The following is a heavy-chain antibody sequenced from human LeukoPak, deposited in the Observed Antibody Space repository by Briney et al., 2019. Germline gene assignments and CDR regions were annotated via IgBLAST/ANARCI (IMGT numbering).Heavy chain of an antibody. CDR3: ARDRDYYYGSGSYYYY. Sequence: GSLRLSCAASGFTFSSYAMSWIRQPPGKGLEWIGEINHSGSTDYNPSLKSRVTISVDTSKNQFSLKLSSVTAADTAVYYCARDRDYYYGSGSYYYYWGQGTLVTVSS. D-gene: IGHD3-10*01. CDR1: GFTFSSYA. CDR2: INHSGST. J-gene: IGHJ4*02. V-gene: IGHV4-34*01.